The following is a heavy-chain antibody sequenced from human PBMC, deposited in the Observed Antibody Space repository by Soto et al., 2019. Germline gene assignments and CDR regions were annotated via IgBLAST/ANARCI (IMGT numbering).Heavy chain of an antibody. D-gene: IGHD3-22*01. V-gene: IGHV3-30*03. Sequence: GGSLRLSCAASGFTFSSYGMHWVRQAPGKGLEWVAVISYDGSNKYYADSVKGRFTISRDNSKNTLYLQMNSLRAEDTAVYYCATSPYYDSSGYQAGMDVWGQGTTVTVS. CDR1: GFTFSSYG. CDR3: ATSPYYDSSGYQAGMDV. J-gene: IGHJ6*02. CDR2: ISYDGSNK.